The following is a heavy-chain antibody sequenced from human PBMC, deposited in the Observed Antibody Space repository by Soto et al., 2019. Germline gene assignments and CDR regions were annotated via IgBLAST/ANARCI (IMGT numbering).Heavy chain of an antibody. CDR2: IYYSGST. CDR1: GGSISSSSYY. V-gene: IGHV4-39*01. D-gene: IGHD2-15*01. Sequence: SETLSLTCTVSGGSISSSSYYWGWIRQPPGKGLEWIGSIYYSGSTYYNPSLKSRVTISVDTSKNQFSLKLSSVTAADTAVYYCASGVYCSGGSCYGYFDYWGQGTLVTVSS. CDR3: ASGVYCSGGSCYGYFDY. J-gene: IGHJ4*02.